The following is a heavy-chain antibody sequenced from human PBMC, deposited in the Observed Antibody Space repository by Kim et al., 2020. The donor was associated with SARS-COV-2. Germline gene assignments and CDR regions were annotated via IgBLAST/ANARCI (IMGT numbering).Heavy chain of an antibody. Sequence: GGSLRLSCAASGFTFSSYAMSWVRQAPGKGLEWVSAISGSGGSTYYADSVKGRFTISRDNSKNTLYLQMNSLRAEDTAVYYCANSMGDILTGLLDYWGQGTLVTVSS. J-gene: IGHJ4*02. V-gene: IGHV3-23*01. D-gene: IGHD3-9*01. CDR3: ANSMGDILTGLLDY. CDR1: GFTFSSYA. CDR2: ISGSGGST.